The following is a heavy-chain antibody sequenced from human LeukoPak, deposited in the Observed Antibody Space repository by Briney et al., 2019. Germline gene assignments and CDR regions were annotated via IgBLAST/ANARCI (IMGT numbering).Heavy chain of an antibody. CDR3: ARGHYSYGYFDY. D-gene: IGHD5-18*01. CDR1: GGSISSYY. Sequence: PSETLSLTCTVSGGSISSYYWSWLRQPAGKGLEWIGRIYTSGSTNYNPSLTSRVTMSVDTSKNQFSLKLSSVTAADTAVYYCARGHYSYGYFDYWGQGTLVTVSS. J-gene: IGHJ4*02. CDR2: IYTSGST. V-gene: IGHV4-4*07.